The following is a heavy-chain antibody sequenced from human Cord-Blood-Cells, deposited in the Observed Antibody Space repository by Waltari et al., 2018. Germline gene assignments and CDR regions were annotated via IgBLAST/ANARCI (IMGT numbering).Heavy chain of an antibody. CDR2: VSAYNCNT. V-gene: IGHV1-18*04. Sequence: QVQLVQSGAEVKKPGASVKVSCKASGYTFTSYGISWVRKAPGQGLEWLGWVSAYNCNTDYAKKPDGRATTTTGTSTGTDYGELSSRGSDASAVYYCVICLVLRYSDWLLSPPDYWGQGTLVTVSS. J-gene: IGHJ4*02. CDR3: VICLVLRYSDWLLSPPDY. CDR1: GYTFTSYG. D-gene: IGHD3-9*01.